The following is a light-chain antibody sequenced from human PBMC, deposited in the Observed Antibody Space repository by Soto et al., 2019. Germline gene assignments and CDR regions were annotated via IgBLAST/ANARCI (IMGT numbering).Light chain of an antibody. CDR1: SSDVGGYDY. J-gene: IGLJ2*01. CDR3: SSYTSSSTYVV. V-gene: IGLV2-14*03. CDR2: DVS. Sequence: QSALTQPASVSGSPGQSITISCTGTSSDVGGYDYVSWYQQHPDKAPKLMIHDVSNRPSGISNRFSGSKSGNTASLTISGLQAEDEADYYCSSYTSSSTYVVFGGGTKVTVL.